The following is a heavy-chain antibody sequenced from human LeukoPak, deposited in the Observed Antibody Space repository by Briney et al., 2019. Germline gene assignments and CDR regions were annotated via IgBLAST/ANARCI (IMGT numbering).Heavy chain of an antibody. Sequence: SETLSLTCTVSGGSISSSSYYWSWIRQPPGKGLEWIGYIYYSGSTNYNPSLKSRVTISVDTSKNQFSLKLSSVTAADTAVYYCAREAQYTAMASPLFDYWGQGTLVTVSS. CDR3: AREAQYTAMASPLFDY. D-gene: IGHD5-18*01. J-gene: IGHJ4*02. CDR1: GGSISSSSYY. V-gene: IGHV4-61*01. CDR2: IYYSGST.